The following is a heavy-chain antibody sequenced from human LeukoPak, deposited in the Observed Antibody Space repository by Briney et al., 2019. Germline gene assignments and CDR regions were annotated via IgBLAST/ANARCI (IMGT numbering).Heavy chain of an antibody. CDR2: IYYSGGT. Sequence: SETLSLTCTVSGGSISSYYWSWIRQPPGKGLEWIGYIYYSGGTNYNPSLKSRVTISVDTSKNQFSLKLSSVTAADTAVYYCARDTGSSSVWGQGTLVTVSS. D-gene: IGHD6-13*01. CDR1: GGSISSYY. J-gene: IGHJ4*02. V-gene: IGHV4-59*01. CDR3: ARDTGSSSV.